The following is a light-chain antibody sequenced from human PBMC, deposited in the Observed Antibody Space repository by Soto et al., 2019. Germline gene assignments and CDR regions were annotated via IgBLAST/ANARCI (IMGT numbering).Light chain of an antibody. V-gene: IGKV1-5*03. CDR1: QTISSW. J-gene: IGKJ1*01. CDR2: KAS. Sequence: DIQLTQSHSTLSGSVGDRVTLTCLASQTISSWLAWYQQKPGKAPKLLIYKASTLKSGVPSGFSGSGSGTEFTLTISSLQPDDFATYYCQHYNSYSEAFGQGTKVDIK. CDR3: QHYNSYSEA.